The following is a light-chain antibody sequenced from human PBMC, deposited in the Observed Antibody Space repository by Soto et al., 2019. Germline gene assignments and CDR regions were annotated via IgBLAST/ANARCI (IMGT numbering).Light chain of an antibody. CDR1: QGISTW. CDR3: QQANSFPLT. CDR2: SSS. J-gene: IGKJ3*01. Sequence: DIHMTQSPSSLSASVGDRVTIACRASQGISTWVVWYQQKPGAAPKLLIHSSSNLQSGVPSRFSGSGSGTDFTLTISSLQPEDFATYYCQQANSFPLTFGPGTKVDIK. V-gene: IGKV1-12*01.